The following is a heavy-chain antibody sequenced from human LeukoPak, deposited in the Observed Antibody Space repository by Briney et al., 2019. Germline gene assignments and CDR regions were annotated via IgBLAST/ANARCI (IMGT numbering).Heavy chain of an antibody. D-gene: IGHD6-19*01. CDR1: GYTFTGYY. V-gene: IGHV1-2*02. Sequence: ASVKVSCKASGYTFTGYYMHWVRQAPGQGLEWMGWINPNSGGTNYAQKFQGRVTMTRDTSISTAYMELSSLRSEDTAVYYCARDWGSGWSTKKPDYYYYMDVWGKGTTVTISS. CDR2: INPNSGGT. CDR3: ARDWGSGWSTKKPDYYYYMDV. J-gene: IGHJ6*03.